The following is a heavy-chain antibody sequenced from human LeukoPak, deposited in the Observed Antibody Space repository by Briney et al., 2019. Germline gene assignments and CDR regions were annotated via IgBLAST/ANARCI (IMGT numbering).Heavy chain of an antibody. CDR2: INWNGGST. J-gene: IGHJ4*02. Sequence: PGGSLRLSCAASGFSFDDYGMSWVRQAPGKGLEWVSGINWNGGSTSYADSVKGRFTISRDNAKSSLYLQMNSLRAEDTAVYYCAKDRWFSIAAAGTPVDYWGQGTLVTVSS. CDR1: GFSFDDYG. D-gene: IGHD6-13*01. CDR3: AKDRWFSIAAAGTPVDY. V-gene: IGHV3-20*04.